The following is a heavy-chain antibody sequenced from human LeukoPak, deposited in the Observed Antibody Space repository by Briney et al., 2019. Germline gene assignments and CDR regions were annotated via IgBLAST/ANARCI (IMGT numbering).Heavy chain of an antibody. CDR1: GYTFTSYY. CDR2: INPSGGST. CDR3: ARDYYDSSGYYYHWFDP. J-gene: IGHJ5*02. D-gene: IGHD3-22*01. Sequence: ASVNVSCKASGYTFTSYYMHWVRQAPGQGLEWMGIINPSGGSTSYAQKFQGRVTMTRDTSTSTVYMELSSLRSEDTDVYYCARDYYDSSGYYYHWFDPWGQGTLVTVSS. V-gene: IGHV1-46*01.